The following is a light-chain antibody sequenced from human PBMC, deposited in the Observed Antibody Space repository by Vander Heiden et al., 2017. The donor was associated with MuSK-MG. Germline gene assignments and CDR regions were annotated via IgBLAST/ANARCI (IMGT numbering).Light chain of an antibody. V-gene: IGKV1-39*01. CDR3: QQSSNTPPLT. J-gene: IGKJ3*01. Sequence: IQVPPPPSSLSASVGDRVTITCRASQGISSYLNWYQQKPGKAPKLLIYTASSLQSGVPSRFSGSGSGTDFTLTISSLQPEDFATYYCQQSSNTPPLTFGAGTKVDIK. CDR1: QGISSY. CDR2: TAS.